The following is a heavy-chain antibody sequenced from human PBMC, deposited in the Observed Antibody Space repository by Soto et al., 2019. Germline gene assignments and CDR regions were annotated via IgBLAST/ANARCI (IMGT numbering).Heavy chain of an antibody. V-gene: IGHV3-21*01. Sequence: EASLRLSCEASGFIFTTNSMNWVRQVPGKGLQWLSSISSSGTFKSYGDSVKGRFTISRGNAKNSLFLQMNNLSGEDTGLYYCARDPPHGGTSSWDADSWGPGTLVTVSS. CDR3: ARDPPHGGTSSWDADS. J-gene: IGHJ4*02. D-gene: IGHD2-15*01. CDR1: GFIFTTNS. CDR2: ISSSGTFK.